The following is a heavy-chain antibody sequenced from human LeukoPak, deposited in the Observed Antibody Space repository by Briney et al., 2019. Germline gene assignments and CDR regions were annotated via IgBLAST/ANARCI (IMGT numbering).Heavy chain of an antibody. J-gene: IGHJ4*02. D-gene: IGHD1-26*01. CDR2: INTYNGYT. CDR3: ARDLEVGATDFDY. Sequence: ASVKVSCKTSGYTFTTYGITWVRQAPGQGLEWMGWINTYNGYTNYTQKLQGRVTMTTDTSASTAYMALRSLRSDDTAMYYCARDLEVGATDFDYWGQGTLVTVST. CDR1: GYTFTTYG. V-gene: IGHV1-18*01.